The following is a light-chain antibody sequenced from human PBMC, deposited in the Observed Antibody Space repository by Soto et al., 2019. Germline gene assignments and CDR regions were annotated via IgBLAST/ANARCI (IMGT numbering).Light chain of an antibody. Sequence: QSALTQPRSVSGSPGQSVTISCTGTSSDVGGYNFVSWYQQHPGKAPKLIIYDVNQRPSAVPDRFSASKSGNTASLTSSGLQAEDEADYYCCSYAGSYTLFGGGTKL. J-gene: IGLJ2*01. V-gene: IGLV2-11*01. CDR2: DVN. CDR1: SSDVGGYNF. CDR3: CSYAGSYTL.